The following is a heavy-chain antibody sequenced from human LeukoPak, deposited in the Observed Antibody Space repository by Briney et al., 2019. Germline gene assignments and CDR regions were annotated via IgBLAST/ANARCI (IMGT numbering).Heavy chain of an antibody. J-gene: IGHJ4*02. CDR2: INVKSGGT. CDR1: GYTFTGYY. Sequence: ASVKVSCKASGYTFTGYYMHWVRQAPGPGLEWMGWINVKSGGTNYAQKFQGRVTMTRDTSISTAYMELSSLRSEDTAVYYCATDSYGAPGDWGQGTLVTVSS. V-gene: IGHV1-2*02. D-gene: IGHD4-17*01. CDR3: ATDSYGAPGD.